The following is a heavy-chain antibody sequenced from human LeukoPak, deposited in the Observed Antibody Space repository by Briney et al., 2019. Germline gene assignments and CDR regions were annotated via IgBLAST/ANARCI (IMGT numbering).Heavy chain of an antibody. D-gene: IGHD3-3*01. CDR2: IYYSGST. J-gene: IGHJ4*02. Sequence: PSETLSLTCTVSGGSISSYYWSWIRQPPGKGLEWIGYIYYSGSTSYNPSLKSRVTISVDTSKTQFSLKLSSVTAADTAVYHCARGTFWSGYYHDYWGQGTLVTVSS. V-gene: IGHV4-59*08. CDR1: GGSISSYY. CDR3: ARGTFWSGYYHDY.